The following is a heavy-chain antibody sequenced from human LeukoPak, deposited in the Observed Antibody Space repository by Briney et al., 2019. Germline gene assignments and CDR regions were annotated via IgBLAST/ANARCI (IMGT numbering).Heavy chain of an antibody. D-gene: IGHD2-2*01. Sequence: PGGSLRLSCAASEFTFSGYWMNWVRQAPGKGLEWVGRIKSKTDGGTTDYAAAVKGRFTISRDDSKNTLYLQMNSLKAEDTGVYYCSTEGVQVVIPAIDYWGQGTLVTVSS. CDR3: STEGVQVVIPAIDY. CDR2: IKSKTDGGTT. CDR1: EFTFSGYW. V-gene: IGHV3-15*01. J-gene: IGHJ4*02.